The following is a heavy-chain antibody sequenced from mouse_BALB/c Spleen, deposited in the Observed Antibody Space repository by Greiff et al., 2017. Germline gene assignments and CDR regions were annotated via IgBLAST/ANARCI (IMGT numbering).Heavy chain of an antibody. J-gene: IGHJ1*01. Sequence: EVKLVESGGGLVKPGGSLKLSCAASGFTFSSYAMSWVRQTPEKRLEWVASISSGGSTYYPDSVKGRFTIYRDNARNILYLQMSILRSEDTAMYYCASAATWYFDVWGAGTTVTVSS. CDR3: ASAATWYFDV. V-gene: IGHV5-6-5*01. CDR2: ISSGGST. CDR1: GFTFSSYA. D-gene: IGHD6-1*01.